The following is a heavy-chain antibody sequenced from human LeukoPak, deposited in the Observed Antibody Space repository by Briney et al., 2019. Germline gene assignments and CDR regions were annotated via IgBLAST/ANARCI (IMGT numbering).Heavy chain of an antibody. Sequence: SQTLSLTFTVSGGSISSGDYYASWIRQPPGKGLEWIGYIYYSGSTYYSPSLKSRVTISVDTSKNQLSLKLSSVTAAATAVYCCARGGPGYCSSTSCYPNWFDPWGKGTLVTVSS. D-gene: IGHD2-2*01. CDR2: IYYSGST. V-gene: IGHV4-30-4*01. CDR1: GGSISSGDYY. CDR3: ARGGPGYCSSTSCYPNWFDP. J-gene: IGHJ5*02.